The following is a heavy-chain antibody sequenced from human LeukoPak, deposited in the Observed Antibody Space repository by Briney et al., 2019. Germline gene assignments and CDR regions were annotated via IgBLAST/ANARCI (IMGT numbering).Heavy chain of an antibody. CDR2: INYSGST. J-gene: IGHJ3*02. CDR3: ARSYNDYGDYGAFDI. CDR1: GGSISSYY. Sequence: PSETLSLTCTVSGGSISSYYWSWIRQPPGKGLEWIGYINYSGSTNYNPSLKSRVTISVDTSKNQFSLKLSSVTAADTAVYYCARSYNDYGDYGAFDIWGQGTMVTVSS. V-gene: IGHV4-59*12. D-gene: IGHD4-17*01.